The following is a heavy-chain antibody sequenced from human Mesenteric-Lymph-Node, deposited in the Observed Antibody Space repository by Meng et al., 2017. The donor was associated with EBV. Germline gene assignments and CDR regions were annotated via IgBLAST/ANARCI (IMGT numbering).Heavy chain of an antibody. CDR1: GGSFGGYF. CDR2: INQVGST. V-gene: IGHV4-34*01. Sequence: QVQLQRWGAGLLRPSETLSLTCAVSGGSFGGYFWTWVRLAPGKGLEWIGEINQVGSTNYNPSLRSRVTISVDTSKTQFSLEVTSVTAADTAVYYCARAGAIIGVQGAPDYWGQGTLVTVSS. D-gene: IGHD3-10*01. CDR3: ARAGAIIGVQGAPDY. J-gene: IGHJ4*02.